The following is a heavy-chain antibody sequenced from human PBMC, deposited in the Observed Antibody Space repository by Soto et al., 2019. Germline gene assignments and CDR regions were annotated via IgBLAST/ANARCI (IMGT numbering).Heavy chain of an antibody. Sequence: SETLSLTCTVSGGSISSGGYYWSWIRQHPGKGLEWIGYIYYSGSTYYNPSLKSRVTISVDTSKNQFSLKLSSVTAEDTAVYYCTTGVRLGPNAFDIWGQGTMVTVSS. CDR1: GGSISSGGYY. D-gene: IGHD3-22*01. CDR3: TTGVRLGPNAFDI. J-gene: IGHJ3*02. CDR2: IYYSGST. V-gene: IGHV4-31*03.